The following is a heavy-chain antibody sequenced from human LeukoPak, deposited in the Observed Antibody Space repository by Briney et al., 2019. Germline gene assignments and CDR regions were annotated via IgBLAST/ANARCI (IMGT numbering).Heavy chain of an antibody. V-gene: IGHV3-23*01. CDR1: GFTFSSYA. CDR2: ISGSSAST. J-gene: IGHJ4*02. Sequence: PGGSLRLSCAASGFTFSSYAMSWVRQAPGKGLEWVSGISGSSASTSSADSVKGRFTICRHSSKNTLYLQMKSLRAEDTAVYYCAKHRSAWYVRDYFDYWGQGTLVTVSS. D-gene: IGHD6-19*01. CDR3: AKHRSAWYVRDYFDY.